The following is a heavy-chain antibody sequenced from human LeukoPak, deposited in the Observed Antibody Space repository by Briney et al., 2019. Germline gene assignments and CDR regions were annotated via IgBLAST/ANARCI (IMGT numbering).Heavy chain of an antibody. V-gene: IGHV3-30*02. CDR3: AKEVGYCNSTSCYPWEYYYYGMDV. CDR1: GFTFSSYG. CDR2: IRYDGSNK. D-gene: IGHD2-2*01. Sequence: GGSLRLSCAASGFTFSSYGMHWVRQAPGKGLEWVAFIRYDGSNKYYADSVKGRFTISRDNSKNTLYLQMNSLRAEDTAVYYCAKEVGYCNSTSCYPWEYYYYGMDVWGQGTTVTVSS. J-gene: IGHJ6*02.